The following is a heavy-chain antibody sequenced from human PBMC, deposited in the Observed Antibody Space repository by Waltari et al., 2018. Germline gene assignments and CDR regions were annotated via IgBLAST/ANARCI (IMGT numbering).Heavy chain of an antibody. CDR2: ISSSSSTI. Sequence: EVQLVESGGGLVQPGGSLRLSCAASGFTFSISSTHWVRQAPGKGLEWVSYISSSSSTIYYADSVKGRFTISRDNAKNSLYLQMNSLRAEDTAVYYCARSFYGDYNAFDIWGQGTMVTVSS. J-gene: IGHJ3*02. D-gene: IGHD4-17*01. CDR3: ARSFYGDYNAFDI. V-gene: IGHV3-48*04. CDR1: GFTFSISS.